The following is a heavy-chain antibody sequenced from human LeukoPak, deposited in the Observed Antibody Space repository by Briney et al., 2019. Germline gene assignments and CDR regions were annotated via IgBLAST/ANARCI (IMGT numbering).Heavy chain of an antibody. CDR3: ARVGRSEAFDI. J-gene: IGHJ3*02. CDR1: GFTFSSYS. CDR2: IKQDGSEK. Sequence: PGGSLRLSCAASGFTFSSYSMSWVRQAPGKGVEWVANIKQDGSEKYYVDSVKGRFTISRDNAKNSLYLQMNSLRAEDTAVYYCARVGRSEAFDIWGQGTMVTVSS. V-gene: IGHV3-7*01. D-gene: IGHD3-16*01.